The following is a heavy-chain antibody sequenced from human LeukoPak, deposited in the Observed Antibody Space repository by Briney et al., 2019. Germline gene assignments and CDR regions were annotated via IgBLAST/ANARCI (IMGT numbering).Heavy chain of an antibody. CDR1: GFTFSSYA. J-gene: IGHJ4*02. CDR2: ISGSSSTI. V-gene: IGHV3-48*01. D-gene: IGHD5-12*01. Sequence: GGSLRLSCAASGFTFSSYAMSWVRQAPGKGLEWGSYISGSSSTIYYADSVKGRFTISRDNGKNTLYLQMNSLRAEDTAVYYCAKDVAQPAEGGDYDYWGQGTLVTVSS. CDR3: AKDVAQPAEGGDYDY.